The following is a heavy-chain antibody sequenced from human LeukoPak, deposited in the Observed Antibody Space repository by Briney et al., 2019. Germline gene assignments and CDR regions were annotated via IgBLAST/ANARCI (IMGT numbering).Heavy chain of an antibody. CDR2: ISYDGSNK. CDR1: GFTFNSYA. D-gene: IGHD6-13*01. Sequence: GGSLRLSCAASGFTFNSYAMHWVRQAPGKGLEWVAVISYDGSNKYYADSVKGRFTISRDNSKNTLYLQMNSLRAEDTAVYYCALFSSSWYRTDYWGQGTLVTVSS. CDR3: ALFSSSWYRTDY. V-gene: IGHV3-30-3*01. J-gene: IGHJ4*02.